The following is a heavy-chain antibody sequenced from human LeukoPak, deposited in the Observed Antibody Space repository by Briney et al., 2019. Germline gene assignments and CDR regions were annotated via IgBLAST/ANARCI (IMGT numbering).Heavy chain of an antibody. Sequence: GGSLRLSWAASGFTFSSYSMHWIRQAPGKGLEWVSIIDSGGTKHYADPVKGRFTISRDNSKNTQYLQMSSLRVEDTAVYYCASGQYSTSSLDYWGQGTLVTVSS. CDR3: ASGQYSTSSLDY. CDR1: GFTFSSYS. J-gene: IGHJ4*02. D-gene: IGHD6-6*01. CDR2: IDSGGTK. V-gene: IGHV3-53*01.